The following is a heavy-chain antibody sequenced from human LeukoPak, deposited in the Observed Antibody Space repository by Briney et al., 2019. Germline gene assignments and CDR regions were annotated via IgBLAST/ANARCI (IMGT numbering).Heavy chain of an antibody. CDR1: GGSISSGGYY. V-gene: IGHV4-31*03. J-gene: IGHJ4*02. D-gene: IGHD3-22*01. CDR2: IYYSGST. CDR3: ARVYDSSGYYLDY. Sequence: SQTLSLTCTVSGGSISSGGYYWSWIRQHPGKGLEWIVYIYYSGSTYYNPSLKSRVTISVDTSKNQFSLKLSSVTAADTAVYYCARVYDSSGYYLDYWGQGTLVTVSS.